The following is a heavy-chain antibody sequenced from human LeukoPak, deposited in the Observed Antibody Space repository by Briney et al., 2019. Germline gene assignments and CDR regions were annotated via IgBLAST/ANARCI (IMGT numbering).Heavy chain of an antibody. CDR1: GYTFTGYN. D-gene: IGHD6-19*01. CDR2: VNPNSGDT. CDR3: ARGGPGYSSGWYTPDYYYYMDV. J-gene: IGHJ6*03. V-gene: IGHV1-2*02. Sequence: ASVKVSCKASGYTFTGYNIHWVRQAPGQGLEWMGWVNPNSGDTNYAEKFQGRVTMTRDTSISTAFMELSRLRSDDTAVYYCARGGPGYSSGWYTPDYYYYMDVWGKGTTVTISS.